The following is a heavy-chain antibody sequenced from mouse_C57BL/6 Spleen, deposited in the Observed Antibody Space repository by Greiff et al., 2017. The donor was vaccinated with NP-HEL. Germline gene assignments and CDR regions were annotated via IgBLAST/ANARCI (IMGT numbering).Heavy chain of an antibody. CDR3: ARDRYDGSSYEGAWFAY. CDR2: ISDGGSYT. CDR1: GFTFSSYA. D-gene: IGHD1-1*01. Sequence: EVKLVESGGGLVKPGGSLKLSCAASGFTFSSYALSWVRQTPEKRLEWVATISDGGSYTYYPDNVKGRFTISRDNAKNNLYMQMSHLKSEYTAMYYCARDRYDGSSYEGAWFAYWGQGTLVTVSA. V-gene: IGHV5-4*01. J-gene: IGHJ3*01.